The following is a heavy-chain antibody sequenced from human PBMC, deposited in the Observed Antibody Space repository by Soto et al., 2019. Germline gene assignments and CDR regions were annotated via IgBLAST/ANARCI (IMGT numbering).Heavy chain of an antibody. CDR2: IYYTGIT. CDR3: ARGRYFDY. Sequence: SETLSLTCVVSGGSISGYYWSWIRQPPGKGLEWIGHIYYTGITNYNPSLKSRVTISVDTSKNQFSLKLNSVTAADTALYYCARGRYFDYWGQGTLVTVSS. V-gene: IGHV4-59*01. J-gene: IGHJ4*02. CDR1: GGSISGYY.